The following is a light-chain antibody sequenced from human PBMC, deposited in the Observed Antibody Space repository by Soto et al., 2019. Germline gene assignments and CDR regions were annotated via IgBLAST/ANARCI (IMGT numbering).Light chain of an antibody. CDR3: QQYNNWPPWT. Sequence: IMMTQSPATLSVSPGERATLSCRASQSVSNNLAWYQQKPGQAPRLLIYDASTRATGIPARSSGSGSWTEFTLTISGLQSEDFAVYDYQQYNNWPPWTFGQGTNVDIK. CDR1: QSVSNN. CDR2: DAS. V-gene: IGKV3-15*01. J-gene: IGKJ1*01.